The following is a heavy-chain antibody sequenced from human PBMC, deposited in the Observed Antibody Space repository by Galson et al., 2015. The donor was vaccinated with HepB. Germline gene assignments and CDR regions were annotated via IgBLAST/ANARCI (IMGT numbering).Heavy chain of an antibody. V-gene: IGHV3-23*01. CDR2: ISPTVDTT. CDR1: GFTFSSYA. D-gene: IGHD3-10*01. Sequence: SLRLSCAASGFTFSSYAMTWVRQAPGKGLEWVSVISPTVDTTYYADSVKGRFTISRDNSRNTLSLQMNSLRADDTAVYYCAKLGSRSRYFDYGGQGTLVTVSS. J-gene: IGHJ4*02. CDR3: AKLGSRSRYFDY.